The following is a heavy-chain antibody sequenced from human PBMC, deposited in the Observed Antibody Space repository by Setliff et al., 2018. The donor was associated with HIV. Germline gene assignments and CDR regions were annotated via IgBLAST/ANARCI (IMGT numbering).Heavy chain of an antibody. Sequence: ASVKVSCKVSGSTLSEEVIHWVRQAPGKGLEWMGGFDPEDGEKIFARRFQGRLTMTEDTSTDTAYMELSSLTSEDTAVYYCAKERFTLIGLDSFDLWGQGTMVTVSS. CDR1: GSTLSEEV. D-gene: IGHD3-3*01. V-gene: IGHV1-24*01. CDR2: FDPEDGEK. J-gene: IGHJ3*01. CDR3: AKERFTLIGLDSFDL.